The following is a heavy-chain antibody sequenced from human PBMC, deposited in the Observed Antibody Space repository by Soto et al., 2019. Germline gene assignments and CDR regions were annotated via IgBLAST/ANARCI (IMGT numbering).Heavy chain of an antibody. CDR1: GFTFSDYY. CDR3: ARLRITMIVVAPVAY. CDR2: ISSSGSTI. Sequence: PVGSLRLSCAASGFTFSDYYMSWIRQAPGKGLEWVSYISSSGSTIYYADSVKGRFTISRDNAKNSLYLQMNSLRAEDTAVYYCARLRITMIVVAPVAYWGQGTLVTVSS. V-gene: IGHV3-11*01. D-gene: IGHD3-22*01. J-gene: IGHJ4*02.